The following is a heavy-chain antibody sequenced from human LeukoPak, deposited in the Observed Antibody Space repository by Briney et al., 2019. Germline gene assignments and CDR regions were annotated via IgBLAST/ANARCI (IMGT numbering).Heavy chain of an antibody. CDR2: ISGSGGST. CDR3: ARVRWQQVIAGLDY. V-gene: IGHV3-23*01. Sequence: PGGSPRLSCASAGLTSSSYAMTWVGKAPGKGLHWVSTISGSGGSTYYADSVKGRFTISRDNSKNTLYLQMNSLRAEDAAVYYCARVRWQQVIAGLDYWGQGTLVTVSS. CDR1: GLTSSSYA. J-gene: IGHJ4*02. D-gene: IGHD2-21*01.